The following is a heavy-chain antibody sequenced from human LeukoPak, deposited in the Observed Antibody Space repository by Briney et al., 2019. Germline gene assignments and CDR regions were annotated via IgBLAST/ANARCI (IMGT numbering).Heavy chain of an antibody. J-gene: IGHJ6*03. CDR1: GFTFSSYA. CDR3: ANHPPYCSGGSCYSNYYYYYMDV. V-gene: IGHV3-23*01. Sequence: HTGGCLRLSCAASGFTFSSYAMSWARQAPGKGLEWVSSISGSGGSTYYAVCVEGRFTIPRDSSKNTLYLQMNSLRADYRAVYSCANHPPYCSGGSCYSNYYYYYMDVWGKGTTVTVSS. D-gene: IGHD2-15*01. CDR2: ISGSGGST.